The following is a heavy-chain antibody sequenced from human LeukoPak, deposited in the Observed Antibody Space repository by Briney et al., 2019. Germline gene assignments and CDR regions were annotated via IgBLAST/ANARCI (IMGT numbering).Heavy chain of an antibody. CDR2: ISAYNGNT. J-gene: IGHJ5*02. Sequence: GASVRVSCKASGYTFSSYGINWVRQAPGQGLEWMGWISAYNGNTNYAQKFQGRVTVTRDTSTSTAYMEVRSLRSDDTAVYFCARDGVPAAVSCPGRFDPWGQGTLVTLSS. V-gene: IGHV1-18*01. CDR1: GYTFSSYG. D-gene: IGHD2-2*01. CDR3: ARDGVPAAVSCPGRFDP.